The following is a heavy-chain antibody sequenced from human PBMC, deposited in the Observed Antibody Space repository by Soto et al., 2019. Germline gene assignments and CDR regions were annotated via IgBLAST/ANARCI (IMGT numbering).Heavy chain of an antibody. CDR3: ARRERAAGTDWWFDP. Sequence: QLQLQESGPGLVKPSETLSLTCTVSGGSISSSSFHWGWMRQPPGKGLGWIGSIYYSGSTYYSPSLKRRVTISVDTSKNQFSLKLSSVTAADTAVYYCARRERAAGTDWWFDPWGQGTLVTVSS. CDR1: GGSISSSSFH. CDR2: IYYSGST. D-gene: IGHD6-13*01. J-gene: IGHJ5*02. V-gene: IGHV4-39*01.